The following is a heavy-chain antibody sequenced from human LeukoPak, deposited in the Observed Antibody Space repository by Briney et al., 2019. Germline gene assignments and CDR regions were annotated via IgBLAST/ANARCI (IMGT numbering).Heavy chain of an antibody. D-gene: IGHD5-18*01. J-gene: IGHJ4*02. CDR2: IYPGDSDT. V-gene: IGHV5-51*01. CDR1: GYSFTSYW. CDR3: ARQGYSYGSDY. Sequence: GESLKISWKGSGYSFTSYWIGWVRQMPGKGLEWMGIIYPGDSDTRYSPSFQGHVTISPDKSISTAYLQWSSLKASDTAMYYCARQGYSYGSDYWGQGTLVTVSS.